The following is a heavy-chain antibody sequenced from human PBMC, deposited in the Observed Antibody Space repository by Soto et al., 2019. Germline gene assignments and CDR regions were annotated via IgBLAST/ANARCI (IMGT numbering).Heavy chain of an antibody. CDR3: RSSSRYSTDV. V-gene: IGHV4-39*01. Sequence: QLQLQESGPGLVKPSETLSLSCTVSGGSISSSFYWGWIRQPPGKGLEWIGSIYVTGNTYYNPSLKGRVTISADTSKNQFFLNLISVTAADTAVYYCRSSSRYSTDVWGQGATVTVSS. D-gene: IGHD6-19*01. J-gene: IGHJ6*02. CDR1: GGSISSSFY. CDR2: IYVTGNT.